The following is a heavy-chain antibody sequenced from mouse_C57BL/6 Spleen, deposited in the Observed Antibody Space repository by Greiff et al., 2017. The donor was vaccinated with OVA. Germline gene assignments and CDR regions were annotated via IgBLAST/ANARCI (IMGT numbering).Heavy chain of an antibody. CDR3: ARSQLGRGYFDV. CDR1: GYAFTNYL. V-gene: IGHV1-54*01. CDR2: INPGSGGT. D-gene: IGHD4-1*02. Sequence: QVQLQQSGAELVRPGTSVKVSCKASGYAFTNYLIEWVKQRPGQGLEWIGVINPGSGGTNYNEKFKGKATLTADKYSSTAYMQRSSLTSEDSAVYFCARSQLGRGYFDVWGTGTTVTVSS. J-gene: IGHJ1*03.